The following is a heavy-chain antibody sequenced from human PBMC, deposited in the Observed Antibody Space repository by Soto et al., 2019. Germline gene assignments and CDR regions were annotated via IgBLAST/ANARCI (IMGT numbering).Heavy chain of an antibody. D-gene: IGHD1-1*01. V-gene: IGHV4-4*02. CDR2: GHISGHS. Sequence: QVHLQESGPGLVAPSGTLSLTCTLSGGSVRAPDWWNWVRQSADKGLEWIAEGHISGHSNYNPSLRSRDSVSIDSSKNQFYLNLNSVTAADTAIYYCARVRQGCSANNCYFDPWGQGTQVTISS. CDR1: GGSVRAPDW. J-gene: IGHJ5*01. CDR3: ARVRQGCSANNCYFDP.